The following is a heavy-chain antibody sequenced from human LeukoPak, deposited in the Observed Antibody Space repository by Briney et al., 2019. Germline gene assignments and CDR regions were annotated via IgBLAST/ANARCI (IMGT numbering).Heavy chain of an antibody. CDR3: ARTHCSSSSCRLEWFDP. J-gene: IGHJ5*02. D-gene: IGHD2-2*01. Sequence: ASVKVSCKASGYTFTSYDINWVRQATGQGLEWMNPKSGNTDYALKFQGRVTMTRNTSVSTAYMELSSLRSEDTAVYYCARTHCSSSSCRLEWFDPWGQGTLVTVSS. V-gene: IGHV1-8*01. CDR1: GYTFTSYD. CDR2: NPKSGNT.